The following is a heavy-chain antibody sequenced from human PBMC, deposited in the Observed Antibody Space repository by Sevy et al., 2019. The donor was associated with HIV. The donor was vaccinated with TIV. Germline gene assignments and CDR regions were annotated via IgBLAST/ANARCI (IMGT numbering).Heavy chain of an antibody. CDR1: GFTFSSYS. D-gene: IGHD3-22*01. CDR2: ISSSSSTI. V-gene: IGHV3-48*02. Sequence: GGSLRLSCAASGFTFSSYSMNWVRQAPGKGLEWVSYISSSSSTIYYADSVKGRFTISRDNAKNSLYLQMNSLRDEDTAVYYCARDLTRHYYDSSGYLSPPYNWFDPWGQGTLVIVSS. J-gene: IGHJ5*02. CDR3: ARDLTRHYYDSSGYLSPPYNWFDP.